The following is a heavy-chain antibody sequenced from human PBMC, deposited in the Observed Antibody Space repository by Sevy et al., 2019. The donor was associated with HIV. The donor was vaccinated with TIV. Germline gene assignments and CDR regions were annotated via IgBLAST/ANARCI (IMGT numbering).Heavy chain of an antibody. V-gene: IGHV3-73*01. Sequence: GGSLRLSCAASGFAFRGSAIHWVRQASGKGLEWIGRIRRKGNSFATDYVPSVKGRFTISRDDSKETAYLQMSSLKLDVTTVYYCAGQVGDTVMAIFDYWGQGPLVTVSS. J-gene: IGHJ4*02. CDR2: IRRKGNSFAT. CDR3: AGQVGDTVMAIFDY. D-gene: IGHD1-26*01. CDR1: GFAFRGSA.